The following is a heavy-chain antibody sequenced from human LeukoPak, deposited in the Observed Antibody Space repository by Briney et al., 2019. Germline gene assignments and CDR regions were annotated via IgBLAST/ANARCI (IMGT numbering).Heavy chain of an antibody. V-gene: IGHV4-39*01. J-gene: IGHJ4*02. Sequence: SETLSLTCTVSGGSISSSSYSWGWIRQPPGKGLEWIGSIYYSGSTYSNPSLKSRVTISVDTSKNQFSLKLSSVTAADTAVYYCARHVVRSKIPYYYGSGSFDYWGQGTLVTVSS. CDR1: GGSISSSSYS. CDR2: IYYSGST. CDR3: ARHVVRSKIPYYYGSGSFDY. D-gene: IGHD3-10*01.